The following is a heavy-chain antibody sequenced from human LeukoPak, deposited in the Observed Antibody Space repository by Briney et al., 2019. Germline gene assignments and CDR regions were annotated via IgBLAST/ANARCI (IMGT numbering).Heavy chain of an antibody. CDR3: ARECSSTSCYEY. CDR2: IYYSGST. Sequence: SETLSLTCTVSGGSLSSHYLSWIRQPPGKGLEWIGYIYYSGSTNYNPSLKSRVTISVDTSKNQFSLKLSSVTAADTAVYYCARECSSTSCYEYWGQGTLVAVSS. V-gene: IGHV4-59*11. D-gene: IGHD2-2*01. J-gene: IGHJ4*02. CDR1: GGSLSSHY.